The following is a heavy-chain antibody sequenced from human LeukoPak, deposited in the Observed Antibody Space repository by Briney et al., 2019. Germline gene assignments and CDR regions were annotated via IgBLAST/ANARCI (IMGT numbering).Heavy chain of an antibody. CDR1: GGSFSGYY. D-gene: IGHD6-19*01. J-gene: IGHJ6*02. CDR3: ARRGLSSGWYPYGMDV. V-gene: IGHV4-34*01. CDR2: INHSGST. Sequence: SETLSLTCAVYGGSFSGYYWSWIRQPPGKGLKWIGEINHSGSTNYNPSLKSRVTISVDTSKNQFSLKLSSVTAADTAVYYCARRGLSSGWYPYGMDVWGQGTTVTVSS.